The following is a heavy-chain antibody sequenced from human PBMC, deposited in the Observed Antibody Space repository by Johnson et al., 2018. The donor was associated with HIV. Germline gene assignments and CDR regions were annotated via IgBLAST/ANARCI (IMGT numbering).Heavy chain of an antibody. CDR3: AKDQRFRELLLYGAFDI. Sequence: VQLVESGGGLVKPGGSLRLSCAASGFTFSDYYMSWVRQAPGKGLEWVSVIYSGGSTYYADSVKGRFTISRDNSKNTLYLQMNSMRAEDTAVYYCAKDQRFRELLLYGAFDIWGQGTMVPVSS. J-gene: IGHJ3*02. D-gene: IGHD3-10*01. V-gene: IGHV3-66*02. CDR1: GFTFSDYY. CDR2: IYSGGST.